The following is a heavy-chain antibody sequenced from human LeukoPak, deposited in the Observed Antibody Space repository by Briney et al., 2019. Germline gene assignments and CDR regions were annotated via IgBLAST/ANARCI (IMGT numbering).Heavy chain of an antibody. V-gene: IGHV7-4-1*02. CDR3: ARVLYGGSSWYGTPGFDP. CDR1: GYTFTSYA. D-gene: IGHD6-13*01. J-gene: IGHJ5*02. Sequence: ASVKVSCKASGYTFTSYAMNWVRQAPGQGLEWTGWINTNTGNPTYAQGFTGRFVFSLDTSVSTAYLQISSLKAEDTAVYYCARVLYGGSSWYGTPGFDPWGQGTLVTVSS. CDR2: INTNTGNP.